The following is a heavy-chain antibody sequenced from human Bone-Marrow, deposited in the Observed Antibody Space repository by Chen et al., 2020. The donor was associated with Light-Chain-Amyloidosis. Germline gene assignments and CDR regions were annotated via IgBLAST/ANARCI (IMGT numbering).Heavy chain of an antibody. CDR2: IRYDGSNK. D-gene: IGHD6-19*01. Sequence: QVQLVESGGGVVQPGGSLRLSCAASGFTFSSYDMHWVRQAPGKGLEWVAFIRYDGSNKYYADSVKGRFTISRDNSKNTLYLQMNSLRAEDTAVYYCARYSSVWLHFDYWGQGTLVTVPS. CDR1: GFTFSSYD. V-gene: IGHV3-30*02. CDR3: ARYSSVWLHFDY. J-gene: IGHJ4*02.